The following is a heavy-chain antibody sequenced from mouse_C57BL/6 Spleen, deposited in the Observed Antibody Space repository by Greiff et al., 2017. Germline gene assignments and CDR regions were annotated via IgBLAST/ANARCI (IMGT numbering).Heavy chain of an antibody. V-gene: IGHV1-55*01. D-gene: IGHD2-3*01. Sequence: VQLQQPGAELVKPGASVKMSCKASGYTFTSYWITWVKQRPGQGLEWIGDIYPGSGSTNYNEKFKSKATLTVDTSSSTAYMQLSSLTSEDSAVYYCARGSPYDGYFAWFAYWGQGTLVTVSA. CDR2: IYPGSGST. J-gene: IGHJ3*01. CDR3: ARGSPYDGYFAWFAY. CDR1: GYTFTSYW.